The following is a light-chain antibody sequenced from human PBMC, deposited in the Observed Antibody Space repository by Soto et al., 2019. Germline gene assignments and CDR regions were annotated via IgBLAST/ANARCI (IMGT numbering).Light chain of an antibody. Sequence: SYDLAQPPSVSVAPGQTARITFGGNNIGSESVHWYQQKPGQAPVLVVYDDSDRPSGIPERFSGSNSGNTATLTISRVEAGDEADYYCQVWDSSSDHYVFGTGTKVTVL. CDR2: DDS. J-gene: IGLJ1*01. CDR3: QVWDSSSDHYV. CDR1: NIGSES. V-gene: IGLV3-21*02.